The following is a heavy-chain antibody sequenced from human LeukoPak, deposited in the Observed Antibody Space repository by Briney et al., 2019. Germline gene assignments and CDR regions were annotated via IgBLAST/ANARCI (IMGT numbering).Heavy chain of an antibody. Sequence: ASVKVSCKASGYTFTSYYMHWVRQAPGQGLEWMGIINPSGGSTSYAQKFQGRVTMTRDTSTSTVYMELSSLRSEDTAVYYCARGGTITMVRGPSGVYYYYGMDVWGQGTTVTVSS. J-gene: IGHJ6*02. D-gene: IGHD3-10*01. CDR1: GYTFTSYY. CDR2: INPSGGST. CDR3: ARGGTITMVRGPSGVYYYYGMDV. V-gene: IGHV1-46*01.